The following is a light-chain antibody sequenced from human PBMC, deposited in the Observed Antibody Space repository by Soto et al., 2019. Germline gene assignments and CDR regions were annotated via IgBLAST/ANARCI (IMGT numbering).Light chain of an antibody. V-gene: IGKV3-20*01. CDR2: GAS. CDR1: QSVSSSY. J-gene: IGKJ1*01. Sequence: EIVLTQSPGTLSLSPGERATXSCRASQSVSSSYLAWYQQKPGQAPRLLIYGASSRATGIPDRFSGSGSGTDFTLTISRLEPEDFAVYYCQQYGRSPGTFGQGTKVDIK. CDR3: QQYGRSPGT.